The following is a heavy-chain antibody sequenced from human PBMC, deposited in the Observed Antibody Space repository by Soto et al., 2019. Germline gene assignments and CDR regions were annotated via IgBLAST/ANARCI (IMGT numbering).Heavy chain of an antibody. D-gene: IGHD1-20*01. CDR1: GYTFTSYA. CDR3: ARDKIPGMLAY. V-gene: IGHV1-3*01. Sequence: ASGKVSCKACGYTFTSYAMHWVRQAPGQMLECMVWINAGNGNTKYXXKFQGRVXXTGDRSASTAXMELSXLRSEDTAVYYCARDKIPGMLAYWRQGTPVTVSS. CDR2: INAGNGNT. J-gene: IGHJ4*02.